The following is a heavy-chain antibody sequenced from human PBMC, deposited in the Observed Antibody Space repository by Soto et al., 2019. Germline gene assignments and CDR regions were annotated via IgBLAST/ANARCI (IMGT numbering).Heavy chain of an antibody. CDR1: GDSITKSVYY. D-gene: IGHD2-15*01. V-gene: IGHV4-39*01. CDR3: ARVPYYGSGGDGPYYFDY. Sequence: SETLSLTCTASGDSITKSVYYWAWVRQTPGKGLEWIASVYYAGNAYYNPSLQSRVTISVDASRSQFSLELQSVTAADSAVYYCARVPYYGSGGDGPYYFDYWGQGTLVTVYS. CDR2: VYYAGNA. J-gene: IGHJ4*02.